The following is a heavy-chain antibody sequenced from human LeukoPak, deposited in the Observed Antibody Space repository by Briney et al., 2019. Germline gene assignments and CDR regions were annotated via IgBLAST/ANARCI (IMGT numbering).Heavy chain of an antibody. D-gene: IGHD4-17*01. CDR3: VRDLMRGTTGVPYY. CDR1: GFTFSTYW. J-gene: IGHJ4*02. CDR2: IKQDGSEA. Sequence: GGSLRLSCVASGFTFSTYWMTWVRQAPGKGLEWVANIKQDGSEAYYVDSVKGRFTISRDIAKNSLYLQMNSLRAEDTGVYYCVRDLMRGTTGVPYYWGQGTLVTVSS. V-gene: IGHV3-7*01.